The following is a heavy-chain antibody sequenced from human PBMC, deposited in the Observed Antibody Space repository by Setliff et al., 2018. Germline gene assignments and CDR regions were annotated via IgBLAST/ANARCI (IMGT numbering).Heavy chain of an antibody. V-gene: IGHV4-39*07. D-gene: IGHD6-13*01. CDR3: VRESRSTWYRRDF. Sequence: PSETLSLTCTVSGGSISSSSHYWGWIRQPPGKGLEWIGSIYYTGSTYYNPSLKSRVTMSVDTSKRQFSLKLGSVTAADTAVYYCVRESRSTWYRRDFWGQGTLVTVS. J-gene: IGHJ4*02. CDR2: IYYTGST. CDR1: GGSISSSSHY.